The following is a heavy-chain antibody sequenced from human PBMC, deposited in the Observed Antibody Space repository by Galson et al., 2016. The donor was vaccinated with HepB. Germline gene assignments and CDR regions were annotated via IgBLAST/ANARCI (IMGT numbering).Heavy chain of an antibody. CDR1: GFTFSSNW. J-gene: IGHJ4*02. CDR3: TRGLGYCSGGSCHSLDY. V-gene: IGHV3-74*01. CDR2: ITYDASGT. Sequence: SLRLSCAASGFTFSSNWMHWVRHAPGKGLMWVSRITYDASGTSYAGSVKGRFTISRDNAKNTLYLQMNSLRAEDTAVYYCTRGLGYCSGGSCHSLDYWGQGVLVTVSS. D-gene: IGHD2-15*01.